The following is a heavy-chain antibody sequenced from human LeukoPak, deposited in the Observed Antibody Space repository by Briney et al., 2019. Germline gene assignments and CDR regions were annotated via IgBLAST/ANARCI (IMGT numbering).Heavy chain of an antibody. V-gene: IGHV4-59*01. CDR1: GGSISSYY. CDR2: IYYSGST. J-gene: IGHJ4*02. Sequence: TLSLTXTVSGGSISSYYWSWIRQPPGKGLEWIGYIYYSGSTNYNPSLKSRVTISVDTSKNQFSLKLSSVTAADTAVYYCAREGGSGSYYFDYWGQGTLVTVSS. D-gene: IGHD1-26*01. CDR3: AREGGSGSYYFDY.